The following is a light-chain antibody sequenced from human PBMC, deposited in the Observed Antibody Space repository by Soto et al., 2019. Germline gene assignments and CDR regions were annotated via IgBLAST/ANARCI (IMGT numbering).Light chain of an antibody. V-gene: IGKV1-27*01. Sequence: QRTQPPSSPSASVGLGAAINSGASMTLSSYLAWYQQKPGKIPNLLIYAASTWQTGVPARFSGSGSGTDFTLTISSLEPEDFAAYYCQKYNSSPPTFGGGTKVDIK. CDR3: QKYNSSPPT. CDR1: MTLSSY. J-gene: IGKJ4*01. CDR2: AAS.